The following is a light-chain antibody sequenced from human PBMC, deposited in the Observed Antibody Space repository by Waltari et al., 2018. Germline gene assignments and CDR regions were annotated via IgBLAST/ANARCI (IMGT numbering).Light chain of an antibody. CDR1: QNIKTC. CDR2: AAT. J-gene: IGKJ5*01. Sequence: DIQMTQSPSSLSASVGDRVTIPCRASQNIKTCLNWYQQKPGKAPKLLIYAATTLLVGVPSRFSGSGSGTDFTLTISSLQPEDFANYYCQQSYSTPITFGQGTRLEIK. CDR3: QQSYSTPIT. V-gene: IGKV1-39*01.